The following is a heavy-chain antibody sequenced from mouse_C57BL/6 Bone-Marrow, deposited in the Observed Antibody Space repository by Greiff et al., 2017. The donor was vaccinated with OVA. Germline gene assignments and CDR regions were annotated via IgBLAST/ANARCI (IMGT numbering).Heavy chain of an antibody. CDR3: ASPYYYGAGYFDV. CDR2: IHPNSGST. J-gene: IGHJ1*03. V-gene: IGHV1-64*01. D-gene: IGHD1-1*01. CDR1: GYTFTSYW. Sequence: VQLQQPGAELVKPGASVKLSCKASGYTFTSYWMHWVKQRPGQGLEWIGMIHPNSGSTNYNEKFKSKATLTVDKSSSTAYMQLSSLTSEDSAVYYCASPYYYGAGYFDVWGTGTTVTVSS.